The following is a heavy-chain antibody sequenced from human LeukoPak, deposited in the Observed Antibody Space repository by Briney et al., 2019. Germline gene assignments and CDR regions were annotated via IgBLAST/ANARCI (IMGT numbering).Heavy chain of an antibody. J-gene: IGHJ6*02. CDR3: AGEASYSYGYNPLYYYYYYGMDV. CDR1: GYTFTGYY. D-gene: IGHD5-18*01. Sequence: ASVKVSCKASGYTFTGYYMHWVRQAPGQGLEWMGWINPNSGGTNYAQKFQGRVTMTRNTSISTAYMELSSLRSEDTAVYYCAGEASYSYGYNPLYYYYYYGMDVWGQGTTVTVSS. V-gene: IGHV1-2*02. CDR2: INPNSGGT.